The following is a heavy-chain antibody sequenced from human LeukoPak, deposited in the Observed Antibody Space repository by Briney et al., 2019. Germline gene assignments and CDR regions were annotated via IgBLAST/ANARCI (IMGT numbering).Heavy chain of an antibody. CDR1: GFTFSSYT. CDR3: ARGRPHGNDY. CDR2: ISSSGSTI. Sequence: GGSLRLSCAASGFTFSSYTMNWVRQAPGKGLEWLSYISSSGSTIYYADSVKGRFTISRDNAKNSLYLQMNSLRAEDTAVYYCARGRPHGNDYWGQGTLVTVSS. D-gene: IGHD4-23*01. V-gene: IGHV3-48*01. J-gene: IGHJ4*02.